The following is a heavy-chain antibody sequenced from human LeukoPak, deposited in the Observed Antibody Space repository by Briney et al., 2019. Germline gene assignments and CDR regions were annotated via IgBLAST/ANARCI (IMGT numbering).Heavy chain of an antibody. V-gene: IGHV3-74*01. CDR1: GFTFSSYW. Sequence: GGSLRLSCTASGFTFSSYWMHWVRQVPGKGLVWVSRINTDGTNTTYADSVKGRFTMSRDNAKSRLYLQMNSLRAEDTAVYYCARGYSGTYRVDYWGQGTLVTVSS. CDR3: ARGYSGTYRVDY. D-gene: IGHD1-26*01. J-gene: IGHJ4*02. CDR2: INTDGTNT.